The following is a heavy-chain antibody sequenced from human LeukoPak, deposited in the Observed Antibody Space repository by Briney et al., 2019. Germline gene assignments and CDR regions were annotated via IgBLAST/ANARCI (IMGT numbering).Heavy chain of an antibody. D-gene: IGHD2-2*01. CDR1: GGTFSSYA. CDR3: SVVPAAIGGENYFDY. J-gene: IGHJ4*02. CDR2: IIPIFGTA. Sequence: GASGKVSCKASGGTFSSYAISCVRQAPGQGLEWIGGIIPIFGTANYAQKFQGRVTITTDESTSTAYMELSSLRSEDTAVYYCSVVPAAIGGENYFDYWGQGTLVTVSS. V-gene: IGHV1-69*05.